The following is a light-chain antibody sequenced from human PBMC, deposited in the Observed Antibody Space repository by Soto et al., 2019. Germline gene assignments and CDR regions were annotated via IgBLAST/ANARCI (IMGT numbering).Light chain of an antibody. J-gene: IGLJ1*01. CDR2: GVA. CDR1: SSDIGAYNF. CDR3: TSYRSATTPPYV. Sequence: QSALTQPASVSGSPGQSITISCTGTSSDIGAYNFVSWYQHHPGKAPKLLIYGVAYRPSGISNRFSGSKSANTASLTISGLQAEDEADYFCTSYRSATTPPYVFGSGTKVTVL. V-gene: IGLV2-14*01.